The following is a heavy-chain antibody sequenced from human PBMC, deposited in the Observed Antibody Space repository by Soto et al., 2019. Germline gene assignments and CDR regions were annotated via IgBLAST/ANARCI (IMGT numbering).Heavy chain of an antibody. D-gene: IGHD2-15*01. Sequence: GGSLRLSCAASGFTFSDYYIHWIRRAPGKGLEWISYISDNGENIHYAASAKGRFTISRDNAQNTLYLQMNSLRDEDTALYYYARDVDADSQTDFDSWGRGPLVTV. V-gene: IGHV3-11*01. J-gene: IGHJ4*02. CDR3: ARDVDADSQTDFDS. CDR1: GFTFSDYY. CDR2: ISDNGENI.